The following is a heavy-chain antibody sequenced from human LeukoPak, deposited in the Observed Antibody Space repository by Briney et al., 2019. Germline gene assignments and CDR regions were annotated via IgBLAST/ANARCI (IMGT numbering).Heavy chain of an antibody. CDR2: ISAYKGHT. V-gene: IGHV1-18*01. D-gene: IGHD6-13*01. J-gene: IGHJ4*02. Sequence: ASVKVSCKASGYTFTRYGISWVRPAPGHGLEWMGWISAYKGHTNYAPKLQGRVTMTTDTSTSTAYLELRSLRTDDTAVYYCARDGTAYSSNPGDYWGQGTLVTVSS. CDR1: GYTFTRYG. CDR3: ARDGTAYSSNPGDY.